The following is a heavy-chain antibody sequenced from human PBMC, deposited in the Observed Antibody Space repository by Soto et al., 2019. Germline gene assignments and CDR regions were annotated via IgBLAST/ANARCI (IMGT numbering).Heavy chain of an antibody. J-gene: IGHJ6*02. V-gene: IGHV2-5*02. D-gene: IGHD2-2*01. CDR1: GFSLSTSGVG. Sequence: SGPTLVNPTQTLTLTCTFSGFSLSTSGVGVGWIRQPPGKALELLALIYWDDDKRYSPSLKSRLTITKDTSKNQVVLTMTNMDPVDTATYYCAHHLPYCISTSCYRDYYGMDVWGQGTTVTVSS. CDR2: IYWDDDK. CDR3: AHHLPYCISTSCYRDYYGMDV.